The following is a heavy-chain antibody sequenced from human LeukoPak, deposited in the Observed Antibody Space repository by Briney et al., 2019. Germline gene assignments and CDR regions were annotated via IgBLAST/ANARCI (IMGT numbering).Heavy chain of an antibody. D-gene: IGHD6-19*01. J-gene: IGHJ4*02. CDR3: ARDDENSSGWYSGRY. Sequence: PSETLSLTCTVSGASISSYYWSWIRQPPGKGLEWIGYIYYSGSTNYNPSLKSRATISVDTSKNQFSLKLSSVTAADTAVYYCARDDENSSGWYSGRYWGQGTLVTVSS. CDR1: GASISSYY. CDR2: IYYSGST. V-gene: IGHV4-59*01.